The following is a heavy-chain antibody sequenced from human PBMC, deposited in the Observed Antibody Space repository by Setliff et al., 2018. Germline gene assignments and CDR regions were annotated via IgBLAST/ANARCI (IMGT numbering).Heavy chain of an antibody. CDR3: AKDSSGWPHSLISYFQH. Sequence: GASVKVSCKASGYTFTSYDINWVRQATGQGLEWMGWMNPNGGNTGYAQKFQGRVTMTRNTSIRTAYMELSSLRAEDTAVYYCAKDSSGWPHSLISYFQHCGQGTLVTVSS. CDR1: GYTFTSYD. J-gene: IGHJ1*01. D-gene: IGHD6-19*01. V-gene: IGHV1-8*02. CDR2: MNPNGGNT.